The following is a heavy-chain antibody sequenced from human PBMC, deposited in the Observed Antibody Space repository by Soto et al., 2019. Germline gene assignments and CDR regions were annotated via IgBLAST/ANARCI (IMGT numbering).Heavy chain of an antibody. Sequence: PSETLSLTCAVSGGSISSGGYSWSWIRQPPGKGLEWIRYIYHSGSTHYNLSLKSRVTISVDTSKNQFSLKLSSVTAADTAVYYCARVADCSGGSCYFSVDYWGQGTLVTVSS. CDR3: ARVADCSGGSCYFSVDY. J-gene: IGHJ4*02. D-gene: IGHD2-15*01. V-gene: IGHV4-30-2*05. CDR1: GGSISSGGYS. CDR2: IYHSGST.